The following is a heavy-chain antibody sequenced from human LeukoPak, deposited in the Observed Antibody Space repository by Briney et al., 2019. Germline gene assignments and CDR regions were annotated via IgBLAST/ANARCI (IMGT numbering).Heavy chain of an antibody. CDR1: GGSISSGGYY. J-gene: IGHJ6*02. D-gene: IGHD3-3*01. CDR2: IYYSGSI. Sequence: PSETLSLTCTVSGGSISSGGYYWSWIRQHPGKGLEWIGYIYYSGSIYYNPSLKSRVTISVDTSKNQFSLKLSSVTAADTAVYYCASGYDFWSGYYPYYYYYYGMDVWGQGTTVTVSS. V-gene: IGHV4-31*03. CDR3: ASGYDFWSGYYPYYYYYYGMDV.